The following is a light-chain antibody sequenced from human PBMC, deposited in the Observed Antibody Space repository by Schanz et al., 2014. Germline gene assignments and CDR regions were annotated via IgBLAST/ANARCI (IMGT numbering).Light chain of an antibody. Sequence: DIQLTQSPSSLSASVGDRISITCRASQGIDTYLAWYQQKPGKAPKLLIYDASNLQSEVPSRFSGSGSGTEFTLTISSLQSEDFAVYYCQQYGSPPPLTFGGGTKVEIK. CDR2: DAS. V-gene: IGKV1-9*01. CDR1: QGIDTY. J-gene: IGKJ4*01. CDR3: QQYGSPPPLT.